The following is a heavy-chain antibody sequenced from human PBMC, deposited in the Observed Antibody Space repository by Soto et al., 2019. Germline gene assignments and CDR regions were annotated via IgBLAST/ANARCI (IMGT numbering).Heavy chain of an antibody. Sequence: GASVKVSCKASGGTFSSYAISWVRQAPGQGLEWMGGIIPIFGTANYAQKFQGRVTITADESTSTAYMELSSLRSEDTAVYYCALPPSSSSKFDYWGQGTLVTVSS. CDR3: ALPPSSSSKFDY. V-gene: IGHV1-69*13. D-gene: IGHD6-13*01. CDR2: IIPIFGTA. J-gene: IGHJ4*02. CDR1: GGTFSSYA.